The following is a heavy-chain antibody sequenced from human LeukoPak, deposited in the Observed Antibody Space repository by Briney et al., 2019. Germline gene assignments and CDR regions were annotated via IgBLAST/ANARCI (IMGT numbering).Heavy chain of an antibody. CDR1: GFTFSNYW. D-gene: IGHD2-2*01. Sequence: GGSLRLSCAASGFTFSNYWINWVRQAPGEGLEWVANMNEYGSEKYYVDSVRGRFTISRDNAENSLFLHMNSLRVEDTAVYRCAGVLYGSRVNVIDSWGPGTLVTVSS. CDR2: MNEYGSEK. V-gene: IGHV3-7*01. CDR3: AGVLYGSRVNVIDS. J-gene: IGHJ4*02.